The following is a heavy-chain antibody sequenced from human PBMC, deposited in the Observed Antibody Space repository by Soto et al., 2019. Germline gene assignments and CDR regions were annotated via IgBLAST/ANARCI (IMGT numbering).Heavy chain of an antibody. CDR1: GDSVSSNSAA. CDR2: TYYRSKWYN. CDR3: ATPTLLSSYFDY. Sequence: SQTLSLTCAISGDSVSSNSAAWNWIRQSPSRGLEWLGRTYYRSKWYNDYAVSVKSRITINPDTSKNQFSLKLSSVTAADTAVYYCATPTLLSSYFDYWGQGTLVTVSS. V-gene: IGHV6-1*01. D-gene: IGHD2-15*01. J-gene: IGHJ4*02.